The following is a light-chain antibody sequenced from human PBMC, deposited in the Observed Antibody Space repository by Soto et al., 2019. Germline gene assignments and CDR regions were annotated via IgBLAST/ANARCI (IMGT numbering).Light chain of an antibody. V-gene: IGKV3-20*01. CDR2: GAS. CDR1: QSVGSSY. CDR3: QQYGSSLYT. J-gene: IGKJ2*01. Sequence: EIVLTQSPGTLSLSPGDRATLSCRASQSVGSSYLAWYRQKPGQAPRLLMYGASRRATGIPDRFSGRGSGTDFTLTISRLEPEDSAVYYCQQYGSSLYTFGQGTKLEIK.